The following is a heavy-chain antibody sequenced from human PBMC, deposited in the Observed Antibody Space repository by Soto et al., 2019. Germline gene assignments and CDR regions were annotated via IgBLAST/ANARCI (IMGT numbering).Heavy chain of an antibody. CDR1: GFIFSNNN. D-gene: IGHD2-15*01. Sequence: EVQLVESGGGLVQPGGSLRLSCAASGFIFSNNNMNWFRQAPGKGLEWVSYITSNSKTIYYADSVKGRFTISRDNAKNSLYLQMNSLRDEDTAVYYCARDSGAWELLYDAFDIWGQGTLVTVSS. CDR3: ARDSGAWELLYDAFDI. CDR2: ITSNSKTI. V-gene: IGHV3-48*02. J-gene: IGHJ3*02.